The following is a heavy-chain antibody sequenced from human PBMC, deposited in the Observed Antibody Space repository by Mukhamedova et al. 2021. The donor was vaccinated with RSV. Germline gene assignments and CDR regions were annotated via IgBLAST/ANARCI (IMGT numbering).Heavy chain of an antibody. J-gene: IGHJ6*02. CDR3: ASRTGTTYYYGMDV. CDR2: IIPILGIA. V-gene: IGHV1-69*10. Sequence: GQGLEWMGGIIPILGIANYAQKFQGRVTITADESTSTAYMELSSLRSEDTAVYYCASRTGTTYYYGMDVWGQGTTVTVSS. D-gene: IGHD1-1*01.